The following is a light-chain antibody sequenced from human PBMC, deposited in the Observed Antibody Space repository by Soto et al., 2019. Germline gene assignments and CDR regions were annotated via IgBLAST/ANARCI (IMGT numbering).Light chain of an antibody. CDR3: QTWGARIQV. CDR2: LNSDGSH. J-gene: IGLJ3*02. Sequence: QLVLTQSPSASASLGASVKLTCTLSSGHSSYAIAWHQQQPEKGPRYLMKLNSDGSHSKGDGIPDRFSGSISGAERYLSISSLHSQAASDYSFQTWGARIQVLAGGTTLTVL. V-gene: IGLV4-69*01. CDR1: SGHSSYA.